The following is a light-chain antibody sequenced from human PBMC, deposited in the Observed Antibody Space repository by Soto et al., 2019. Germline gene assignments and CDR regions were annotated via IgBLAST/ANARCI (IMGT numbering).Light chain of an antibody. CDR2: TNN. V-gene: IGLV1-44*01. CDR3: AAWDDSLNGWV. J-gene: IGLJ3*02. CDR1: SSNIGANT. Sequence: QSVLTQAPSASGTPGQRVTISCSGSSSNIGANTVNWYQQLPGTAPKLLIYTNNQRPSGVPDRFSGSKSGTSASLAISGLQSEDEADCYCAAWDDSLNGWVFGGGTKLTVL.